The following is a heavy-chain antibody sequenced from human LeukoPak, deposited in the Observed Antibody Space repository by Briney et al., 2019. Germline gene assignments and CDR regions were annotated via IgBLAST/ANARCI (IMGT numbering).Heavy chain of an antibody. J-gene: IGHJ6*02. CDR1: GFTFSFYG. CDR2: IWYDGSNQ. CDR3: ARDQYTTYYYYGMDV. Sequence: GGSLRLSCAASGFTFSFYGTHWVRQAPGKGLEWVAVIWYDGSNQYYADSVKGRFTISRDNSKNTLYLQMNSLRAEDTAVYYCARDQYTTYYYYGMDVWGQGTTVTVSS. V-gene: IGHV3-33*01. D-gene: IGHD2-2*02.